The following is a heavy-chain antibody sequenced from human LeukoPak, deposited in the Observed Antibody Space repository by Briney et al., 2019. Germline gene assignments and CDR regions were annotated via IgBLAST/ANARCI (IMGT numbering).Heavy chain of an antibody. Sequence: QPGRSLRLSCAASGFTFDDYAMRWVRQAPGKGLEWVSGISWNSGSIGYADSVKGRFTISRDNAKNSLYLQMNSLRAEDTALYYCAKDLYSSGSFDYWGQGTLVTVSS. V-gene: IGHV3-9*01. CDR2: ISWNSGSI. D-gene: IGHD6-19*01. J-gene: IGHJ4*02. CDR1: GFTFDDYA. CDR3: AKDLYSSGSFDY.